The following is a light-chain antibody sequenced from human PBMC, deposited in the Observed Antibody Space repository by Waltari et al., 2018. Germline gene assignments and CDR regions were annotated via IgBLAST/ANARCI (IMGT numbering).Light chain of an antibody. CDR2: GAS. V-gene: IGKV3-15*01. CDR1: QGVSSN. CDR3: QQYNNWPPP. J-gene: IGKJ2*01. Sequence: EIVMTQSPATLSVSPGERATLSCRASQGVSSNLAWYQQKPGQAPRLLIYGASTRATGIPARFSGSGSGTEFTLTISSMQSEDFAVYYCQQYNNWPPPFGQGTKLEIK.